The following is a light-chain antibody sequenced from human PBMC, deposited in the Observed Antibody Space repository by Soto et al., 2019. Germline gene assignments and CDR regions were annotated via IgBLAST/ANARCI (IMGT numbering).Light chain of an antibody. Sequence: EIVLTQSPATLSLSPGERATLSCRASQSVSSYLAWYQQKPGQAPRLLIYGASNRATGIPARFSGSGSGTDFTLTISSLEPEDFAVYYCQHRGRWPLTFGPGTKLESK. V-gene: IGKV3-11*01. J-gene: IGKJ3*01. CDR2: GAS. CDR1: QSVSSY. CDR3: QHRGRWPLT.